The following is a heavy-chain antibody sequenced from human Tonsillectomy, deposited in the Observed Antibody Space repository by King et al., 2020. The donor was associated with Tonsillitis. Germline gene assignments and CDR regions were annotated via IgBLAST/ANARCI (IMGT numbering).Heavy chain of an antibody. CDR1: GGTFSSYA. Sequence: QLVQSGAEVKKPGSSVKVSCKASGGTFSSYAISWVRQAPGQGLEWMGGIIPIFGTANYAQKFQGRVTITADESTSTAYMELSDLRSEDTAMYYCARERYSSSTSCYDPYYYYYYGMDVWGQGTTVTVSS. V-gene: IGHV1-69*01. CDR3: ARERYSSSTSCYDPYYYYYYGMDV. J-gene: IGHJ6*02. CDR2: IIPIFGTA. D-gene: IGHD2-2*01.